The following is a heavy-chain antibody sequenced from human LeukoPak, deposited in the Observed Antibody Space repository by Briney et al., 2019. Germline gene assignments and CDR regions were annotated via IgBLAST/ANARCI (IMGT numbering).Heavy chain of an antibody. J-gene: IGHJ5*02. CDR1: GGSISSGGYS. V-gene: IGHV4-30-2*01. D-gene: IGHD3-16*02. CDR2: IYHSGST. CDR3: ARGHMITFGGVIDNNWFDP. Sequence: SETLSLTCAVSGGSISSGGYSGSWIRQPPGKGLEWIGYIYHSGSTYYNPSLKSRVTISVDRTKNQFSLKLSSVTAADTAVYYCARGHMITFGGVIDNNWFDPWGQGTLVTVSS.